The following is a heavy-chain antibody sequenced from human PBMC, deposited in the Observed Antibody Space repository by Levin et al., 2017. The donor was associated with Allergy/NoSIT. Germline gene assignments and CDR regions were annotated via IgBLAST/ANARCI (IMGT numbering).Heavy chain of an antibody. Sequence: SETLSITCAVYGGSFSGYYWSWIRQPPGKGLEWIGEINHSGSTNYNPSLKSRVTISVDTSKNQFSLKLSSVTAADTAVYYCARVMLGITGIDGMDVWGQGTTVTVSS. CDR3: ARVMLGITGIDGMDV. J-gene: IGHJ6*02. V-gene: IGHV4-34*01. CDR2: INHSGST. D-gene: IGHD1-20*01. CDR1: GGSFSGYY.